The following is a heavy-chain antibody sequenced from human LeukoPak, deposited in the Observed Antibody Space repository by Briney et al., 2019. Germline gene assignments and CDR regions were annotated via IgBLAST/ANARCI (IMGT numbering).Heavy chain of an antibody. D-gene: IGHD3-3*01. V-gene: IGHV4-4*09. CDR1: GGSISSYY. CDR2: IYTSGST. J-gene: IGHJ4*02. Sequence: SETLSLTCTVSGGSISSYYWSWIRQPPGKGLEWIGYIYTSGSTKYNPSLKSRVTISVDTSKNQFSLKLSSVTAADTAVYYCARHYRYYDFWSGPLEGYFDYWGQGTLVTVSS. CDR3: ARHYRYYDFWSGPLEGYFDY.